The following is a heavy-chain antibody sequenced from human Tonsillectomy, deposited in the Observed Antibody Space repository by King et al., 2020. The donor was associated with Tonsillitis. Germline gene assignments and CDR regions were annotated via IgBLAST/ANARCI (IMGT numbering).Heavy chain of an antibody. V-gene: IGHV3-43*02. J-gene: IGHJ4*02. CDR2: ISGAGAT. D-gene: IGHD4-17*01. Sequence: VQLVESGGGVVQPGGPLRLSCAASGFPFDDYAMHWVRQAPGKGLEWVSLISGAGATYYADSVKGRFTISRDNSKNSLYLQMNSLRTEDTALYYCSVTTDYWGQGTLVTVSS. CDR1: GFPFDDYA. CDR3: SVTTDY.